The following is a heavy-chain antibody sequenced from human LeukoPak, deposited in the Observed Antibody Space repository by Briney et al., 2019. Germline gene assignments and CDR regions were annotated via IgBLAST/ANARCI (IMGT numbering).Heavy chain of an antibody. CDR1: GGCISSGDYY. J-gene: IGHJ6*02. Sequence: PSETLSLTCTVSGGCISSGDYYWSWIRQPPGKGLEWIGYIYYSGSTYYNPSLKSRVTISVDTSKNQFSLKLSSVTAADTAVYYCARDPGDYYYYGMDVWGQGTTVTVSS. V-gene: IGHV4-30-4*01. CDR2: IYYSGST. CDR3: ARDPGDYYYYGMDV.